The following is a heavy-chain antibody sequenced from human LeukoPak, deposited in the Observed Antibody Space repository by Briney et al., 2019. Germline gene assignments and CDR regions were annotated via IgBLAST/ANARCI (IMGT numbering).Heavy chain of an antibody. V-gene: IGHV3-30*14. CDR3: GGYSSLDH. J-gene: IGHJ4*02. CDR1: GFTFSSYA. Sequence: PGGSLRLSCAASGFTFSSYAMHWVRQAPGKGLEWVAVISYDGSNKYYADSVKGRFTISRDNSKNTLYLQMDSLRVEDTAVYYCGGYSSLDHWGQGTLVTVSS. CDR2: ISYDGSNK. D-gene: IGHD3-22*01.